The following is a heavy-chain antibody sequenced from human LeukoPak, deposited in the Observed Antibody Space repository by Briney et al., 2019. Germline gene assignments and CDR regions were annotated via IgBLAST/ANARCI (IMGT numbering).Heavy chain of an antibody. J-gene: IGHJ4*02. CDR2: ISSSGSTI. D-gene: IGHD6-19*01. Sequence: PGGSLRLSCAASGFTFSSYTMNWVRQAPGKGLEWLSYISSSGSTIYYADSVKGRFTISRDNAKNSLYLQMNSLRVEDTAFYYCAKDNRRHYTSGPNPDSLHWGQGALVTVSS. CDR3: AKDNRRHYTSGPNPDSLH. CDR1: GFTFSSYT. V-gene: IGHV3-48*01.